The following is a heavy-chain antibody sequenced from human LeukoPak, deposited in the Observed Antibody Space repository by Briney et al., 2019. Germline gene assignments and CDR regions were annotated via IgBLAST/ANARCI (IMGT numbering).Heavy chain of an antibody. D-gene: IGHD3-10*01. CDR3: ARAKYYGSRSRYYFDF. CDR2: ISASGSIL. J-gene: IGHJ4*02. V-gene: IGHV3-48*04. Sequence: GGSLRLSCAASGFTFSSYWMSWVRQAPGKGLEWLSYISASGSILYYADSVKGRFTTSRDNAKNSLYLQMNSLGAEDTALYFCARAKYYGSRSRYYFDFWGQGALVTVSS. CDR1: GFTFSSYW.